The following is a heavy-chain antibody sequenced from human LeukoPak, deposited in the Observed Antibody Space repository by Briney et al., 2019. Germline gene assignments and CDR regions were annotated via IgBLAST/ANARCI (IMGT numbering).Heavy chain of an antibody. Sequence: GGSLRLSCAASGFTFSSYSMNWVRQAPGKGLEWVSSISSSSSYIYYADSVKGRFTISRDNAKSSLCLQMNSLRAEDTAVYYCERERRFYYVSGIYGFDNGGQGPLVTASP. V-gene: IGHV3-21*01. J-gene: IGHJ4*02. D-gene: IGHD3-10*01. CDR1: GFTFSSYS. CDR2: ISSSSSYI. CDR3: ERERRFYYVSGIYGFDN.